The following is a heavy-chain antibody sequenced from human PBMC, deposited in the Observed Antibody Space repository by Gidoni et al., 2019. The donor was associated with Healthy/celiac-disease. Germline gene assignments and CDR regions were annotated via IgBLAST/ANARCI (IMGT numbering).Heavy chain of an antibody. Sequence: EVQLLESGGGLVKPGGALGLSWAASGFSFCSYAMSWVRQAPGKGLDWVSAISGSGGSTYYADSVKGRFTISRDNSKNTLYLQMNSLRAEDTAVYYCAKDLRAGLAEYFQHWGQGTLVTVSS. CDR1: GFSFCSYA. V-gene: IGHV3-23*01. J-gene: IGHJ1*01. CDR3: AKDLRAGLAEYFQH. CDR2: ISGSGGST.